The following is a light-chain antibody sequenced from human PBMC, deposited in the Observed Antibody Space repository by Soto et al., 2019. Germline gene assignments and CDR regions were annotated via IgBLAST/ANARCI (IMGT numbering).Light chain of an antibody. CDR1: QGISSY. Sequence: AIRMTQSPSSFSASTGDRVTITCRASQGISSYLAWYQQKPGKAPKLLIYAASTSQSGVPSRFSGSGSGTDFTLTISCLQSEDFATYYCQQYYSYPPIFGPGTKVDIK. CDR2: AAS. J-gene: IGKJ3*01. CDR3: QQYYSYPPI. V-gene: IGKV1-8*01.